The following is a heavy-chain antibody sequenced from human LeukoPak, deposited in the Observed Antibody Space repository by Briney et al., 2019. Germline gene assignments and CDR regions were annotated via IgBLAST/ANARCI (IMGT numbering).Heavy chain of an antibody. D-gene: IGHD3-10*01. CDR1: GGSISSYY. J-gene: IGHJ4*02. V-gene: IGHV4-4*07. Sequence: SETLSLTCTVSGGSISSYYWNWIRQPAGKGLEWIGRIYTGGSINYNPSVTSRVTISIDRSKNQFSLQLNSVTAADTAVYYCAAGGDEFAYWGQGTLVTVSS. CDR2: IYTGGSI. CDR3: AAGGDEFAY.